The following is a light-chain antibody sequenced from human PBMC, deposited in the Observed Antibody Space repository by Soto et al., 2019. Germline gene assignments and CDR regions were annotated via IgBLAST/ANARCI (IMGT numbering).Light chain of an antibody. CDR1: QTISSW. Sequence: PSSLSASVGDRVTITCRASQTISSWLAWYQQKPGKAPKLLIYAASSLQSGVPSRFSGSGSGTDFTLTISSLQPEDFATYYCQQSYSTITFGGGTKVDIK. CDR3: QQSYSTIT. J-gene: IGKJ4*01. CDR2: AAS. V-gene: IGKV1-39*01.